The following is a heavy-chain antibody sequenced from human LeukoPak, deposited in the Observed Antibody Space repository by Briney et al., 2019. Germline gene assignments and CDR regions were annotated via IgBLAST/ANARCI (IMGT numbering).Heavy chain of an antibody. CDR1: GGSISSYY. CDR2: IYYSGST. CDR3: ARVVIVPLGYYMDV. J-gene: IGHJ6*03. D-gene: IGHD2-15*01. V-gene: IGHV4-59*01. Sequence: KPSETLSLTCTVSGGSISSYYWSWIRQLPGKGLEWIGYIYYSGSTNYNPSLKSRVTISVDTSKNQFSLKLSSVTAADTAVYYCARVVIVPLGYYMDVWGKGTTVTVSS.